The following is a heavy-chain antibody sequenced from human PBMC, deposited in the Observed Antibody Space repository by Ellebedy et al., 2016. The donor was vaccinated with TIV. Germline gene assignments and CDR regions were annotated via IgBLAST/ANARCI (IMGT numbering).Heavy chain of an antibody. Sequence: PGGSLRLSCQGFGYSFTSYFITWVRQMPGKGLEWMGNIDPDDSYTNYSPSFQGHVSISADKSVTTAYLQWSSLKASDTAMYYCASHMGGVGALELWGQGTLVTVSS. J-gene: IGHJ5*02. V-gene: IGHV5-10-1*01. CDR3: ASHMGGVGALEL. CDR1: GYSFTSYF. CDR2: IDPDDSYT. D-gene: IGHD1-26*01.